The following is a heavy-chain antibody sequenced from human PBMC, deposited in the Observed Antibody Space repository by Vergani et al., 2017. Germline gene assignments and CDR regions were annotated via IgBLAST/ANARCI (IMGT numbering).Heavy chain of an antibody. J-gene: IGHJ4*02. Sequence: EVQLVESGGGLVKPGGSLRLSCAASGFTFSSYSMNWVRQAPGKGLEWVSSISSSSSYIYYADSVKGRFTISRDNAKNSLYLQMNSLRAGDTAVYYCAKEGIAAGRAAFFTKYYFDYWGQGTLVTVSS. CDR1: GFTFSSYS. V-gene: IGHV3-21*01. CDR3: AKEGIAAGRAAFFTKYYFDY. D-gene: IGHD6-13*01. CDR2: ISSSSSYI.